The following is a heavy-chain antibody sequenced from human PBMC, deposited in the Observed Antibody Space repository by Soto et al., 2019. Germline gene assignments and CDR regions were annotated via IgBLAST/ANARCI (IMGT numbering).Heavy chain of an antibody. D-gene: IGHD5-18*01. CDR3: ARAGGYGYGYWVHY. Sequence: QVQLQQWGAGLLKPSETLSLTCAVYGGSFSGYYWSWIRQPPGKGLEWIGEINHSGSTNYNPSLMLRVTIAVDTSKNQFRLKLSNVGAADTAGYYCARAGGYGYGYWVHYWGRGTLVTVSS. J-gene: IGHJ4*02. CDR2: INHSGST. CDR1: GGSFSGYY. V-gene: IGHV4-34*01.